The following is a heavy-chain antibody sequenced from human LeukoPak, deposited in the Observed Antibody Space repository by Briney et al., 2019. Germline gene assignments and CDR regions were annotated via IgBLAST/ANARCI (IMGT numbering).Heavy chain of an antibody. D-gene: IGHD6-6*01. V-gene: IGHV3-21*01. CDR3: ARAGSSSSRCYYGMDV. CDR1: GFTFSSYS. CDR2: ISSSSSYI. Sequence: GGSLRLSCAASGFTFSSYSMNWVRQAPGKGLEWVSSISSSSSYIYYADSVKGRFTISRDNAKNSLYLQMNSLRAEDTAVYYCARAGSSSSRCYYGMDVWGQGTTVTVSS. J-gene: IGHJ6*02.